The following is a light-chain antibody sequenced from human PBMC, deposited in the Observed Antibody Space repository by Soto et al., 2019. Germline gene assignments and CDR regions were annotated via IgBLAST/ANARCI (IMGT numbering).Light chain of an antibody. CDR3: QQRSSWPWT. V-gene: IGKV3D-20*02. CDR2: GAS. Sequence: EIVFTQSPGTLSLSPGERATLSCRASQSVTSSYLAWWQQKPGQAPRLLIYGASNRATGIPASFSGSGSGTDFTLTITSIETEDFAVYYCQQRSSWPWTFGQGTRLEIK. CDR1: QSVTSSY. J-gene: IGKJ5*01.